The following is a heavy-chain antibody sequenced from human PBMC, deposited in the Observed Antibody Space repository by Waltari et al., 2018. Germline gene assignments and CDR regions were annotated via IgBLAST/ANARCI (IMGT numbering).Heavy chain of an antibody. Sequence: QVQLVQSGAEVKKPGASVKVSCKASGYTFTSYDSNWVRPATGKGLEWMGWMNPNSGNTGYAQKFQGRVTMTRNTSISTAYMELSSLRSEDTAVYYCARGRPYWNYDYYYYMDVWGKGTTVTVSS. CDR1: GYTFTSYD. J-gene: IGHJ6*03. CDR2: MNPNSGNT. D-gene: IGHD1-1*01. V-gene: IGHV1-8*01. CDR3: ARGRPYWNYDYYYYMDV.